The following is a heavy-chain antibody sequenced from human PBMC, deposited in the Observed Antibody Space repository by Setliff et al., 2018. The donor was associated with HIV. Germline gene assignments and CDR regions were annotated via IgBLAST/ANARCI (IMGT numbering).Heavy chain of an antibody. J-gene: IGHJ6*03. CDR2: IKQDGSEK. CDR3: ARDATRGGDMDV. V-gene: IGHV3-7*01. CDR1: GSTFSNYW. Sequence: GGSLRLSCAASGSTFSNYWMSWVRQAPGKGPEWVANIKQDGSEKYYVDSVRGRFTISRDNAKNSLYLQMNSLRAEDTAVYYCARDATRGGDMDVWAKGTTVTVSS. D-gene: IGHD2-15*01.